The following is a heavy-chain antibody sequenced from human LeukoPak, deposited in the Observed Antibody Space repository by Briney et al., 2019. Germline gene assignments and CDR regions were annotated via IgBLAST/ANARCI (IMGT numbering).Heavy chain of an antibody. CDR2: INPNSGGT. CDR1: GGTFSSYA. V-gene: IGHV1-2*06. CDR3: ARVLIRYCSSTSCPIDY. Sequence: GSSVKVSCKASGGTFSSYAISWVRQAPGQGLEWMGRINPNSGGTNYAQKFQGRVTMTRDTSISTAYMELSRLRSDDTAVYYCARVLIRYCSSTSCPIDYWGQGTLVTVSS. J-gene: IGHJ4*02. D-gene: IGHD2-2*01.